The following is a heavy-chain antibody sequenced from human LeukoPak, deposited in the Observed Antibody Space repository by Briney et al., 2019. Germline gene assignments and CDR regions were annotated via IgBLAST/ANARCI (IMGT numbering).Heavy chain of an antibody. CDR2: ISSSGSTI. CDR3: VRGGAEYSNGHNWFDP. V-gene: IGHV3-48*03. Sequence: GGSLRLSCAASGFTFSSYETNWVRQAPGKGLEWVSYISSSGSTIYYADSVKGRFTISRDNAKNTLYLQMNSLRAEDTAVYYCVRGGAEYSNGHNWFDPWGQGTLVTASS. J-gene: IGHJ5*02. CDR1: GFTFSSYE. D-gene: IGHD2/OR15-2a*01.